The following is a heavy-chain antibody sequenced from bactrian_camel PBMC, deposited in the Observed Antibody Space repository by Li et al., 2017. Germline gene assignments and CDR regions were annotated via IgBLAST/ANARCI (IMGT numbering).Heavy chain of an antibody. V-gene: IGHV3S31*01. CDR2: IHSTGTQA. CDR1: GFAFSKSA. J-gene: IGHJ4*01. CDR3: AKDTQDWYRLHKEDY. D-gene: IGHD2*01. Sequence: VQLVESGGGLVQPGGSLRLSCAASGFAFSKSAMTWVRQAPGKGLEWVASIHSTGTQAYYETFAKDRFTITRDSAKSTLYLQLNDLRTEDTALYYCAKDTQDWYRLHKEDYWGQGTQITVS.